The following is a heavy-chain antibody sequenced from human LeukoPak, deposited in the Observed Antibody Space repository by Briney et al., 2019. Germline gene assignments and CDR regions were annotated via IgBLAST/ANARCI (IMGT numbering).Heavy chain of an antibody. CDR2: IHYSGST. J-gene: IGHJ6*03. CDR3: ARTQEAGYSSGRYDSYYYYYMDV. Sequence: SETLSRTCTVSGGSISSYYWSWIRQPPGKGLEWIGFIHYSGSTNYNRSLKSRVTMSVYTSKNQLSLRLSSVTAADTAVYFCARTQEAGYSSGRYDSYYYYYMDVGGKGTTVTISS. V-gene: IGHV4-59*01. CDR1: GGSISSYY. D-gene: IGHD6-19*01.